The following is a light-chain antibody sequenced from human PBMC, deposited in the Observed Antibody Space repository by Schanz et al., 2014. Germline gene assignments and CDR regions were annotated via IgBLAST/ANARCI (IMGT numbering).Light chain of an antibody. CDR2: EVS. CDR3: SSYAGSNNLV. Sequence: QSALTQPPSASGSSGQSVTISCTGTSSDVGAYKYVSWYQQHPGKAPKLMIYEVSKRPSGVPDRFSGSKSVNTASLTVSGLQAEDEADYYCSSYAGSNNLVFGGGTKLTVL. J-gene: IGLJ2*01. CDR1: SSDVGAYKY. V-gene: IGLV2-8*01.